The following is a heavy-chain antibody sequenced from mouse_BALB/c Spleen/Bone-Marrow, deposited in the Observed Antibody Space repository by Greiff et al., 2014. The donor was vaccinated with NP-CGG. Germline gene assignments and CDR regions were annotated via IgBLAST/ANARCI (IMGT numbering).Heavy chain of an antibody. Sequence: QVQLQQSGAELVKPGASVKLSCKTSGYTFTSYWIQWVKQRPGQGLGWIGEIFPGTGTTYYNEKFKGKATLTIGTSSSTAYMQLSSLTSEDSAVYFCASRDSSGYVPDYWGRGTTLTVSS. D-gene: IGHD3-2*01. J-gene: IGHJ2*01. V-gene: IGHV1S132*01. CDR1: GYTFTSYW. CDR2: IFPGTGTT. CDR3: ASRDSSGYVPDY.